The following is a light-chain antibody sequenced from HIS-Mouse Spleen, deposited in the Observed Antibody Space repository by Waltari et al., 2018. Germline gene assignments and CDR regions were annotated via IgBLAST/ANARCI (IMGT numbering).Light chain of an antibody. Sequence: QSVLTQPPSASGTPGQGVTIYCSGSSSNIGSNYVYWYQQLPGTAPKLLIYRNNQRPSGVPDRFSGSKSGTSASLAISGLRSEDEADYYCAAWDDSLSGPVFGGGTQLTVL. V-gene: IGLV1-47*01. CDR3: AAWDDSLSGPV. CDR2: RNN. J-gene: IGLJ7*01. CDR1: SSNIGSNY.